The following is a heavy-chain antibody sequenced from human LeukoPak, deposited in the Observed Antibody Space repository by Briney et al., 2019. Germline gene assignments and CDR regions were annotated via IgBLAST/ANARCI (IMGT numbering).Heavy chain of an antibody. CDR2: IYYSGRT. V-gene: IGHV4-59*08. J-gene: IGHJ4*02. D-gene: IGHD6-19*01. CDR3: ARHVEQWLTPFDY. CDR1: GGSISSYY. Sequence: VKPSETLSLTCTVSGGSISSYYWSWIRQPPGKGLEWIGYIYYSGRTNYNPSLKSRVTISVDTSKNQFSLKLTSVTAAATAVYYCARHVEQWLTPFDYWGQGTLVTVSS.